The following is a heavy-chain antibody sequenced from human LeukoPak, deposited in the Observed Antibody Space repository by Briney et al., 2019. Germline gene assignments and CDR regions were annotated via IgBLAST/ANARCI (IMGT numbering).Heavy chain of an antibody. Sequence: GGSLRLSCAASGFTLSSYAMHWVRQAPGKGLGWVAVISYDGSNKYYADSVKGRFTISRDNSKNTLYLQMNSLRAEDTAVYYCARDLGIAARSDAFDIWGQGTMVTVSS. CDR3: ARDLGIAARSDAFDI. D-gene: IGHD6-6*01. V-gene: IGHV3-30-3*01. J-gene: IGHJ3*02. CDR2: ISYDGSNK. CDR1: GFTLSSYA.